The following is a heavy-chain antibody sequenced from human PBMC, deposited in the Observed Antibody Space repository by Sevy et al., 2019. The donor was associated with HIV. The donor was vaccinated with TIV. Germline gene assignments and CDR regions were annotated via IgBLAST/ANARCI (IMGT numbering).Heavy chain of an antibody. CDR3: ARLDYGDSDAFDI. V-gene: IGHV5-51*01. CDR2: IFPADSNT. Sequence: GESLKISCKGSGYSFITYWIGWVRQMPGKGLEWMGLIFPADSNTGNSPSFQGQVTISADKSISTAYLQWSSLKASDTAMYYCARLDYGDSDAFDIWGQGTMVTVSS. D-gene: IGHD4-17*01. J-gene: IGHJ3*02. CDR1: GYSFITYW.